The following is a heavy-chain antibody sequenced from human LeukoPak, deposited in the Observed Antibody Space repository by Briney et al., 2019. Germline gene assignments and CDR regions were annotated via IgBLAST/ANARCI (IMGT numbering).Heavy chain of an antibody. Sequence: GESLKISCHASATXFSNYWICWVRQMPGKGLEWMGLVYLGDSSTTYSPSFQGQVTLSADISIATAYLEWNSLKASDSAMYFCATLFSRGLHIWGQGTMVTVSS. D-gene: IGHD2-21*01. CDR3: ATLFSRGLHI. CDR2: VYLGDSST. CDR1: ATXFSNYW. J-gene: IGHJ3*02. V-gene: IGHV5-51*01.